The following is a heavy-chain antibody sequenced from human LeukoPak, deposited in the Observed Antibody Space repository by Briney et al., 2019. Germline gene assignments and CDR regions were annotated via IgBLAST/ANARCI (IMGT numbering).Heavy chain of an antibody. CDR2: IYYSGNT. CDR3: ARPRIAAAGPDYYYYYYMDV. J-gene: IGHJ6*03. V-gene: IGHV4-59*04. D-gene: IGHD6-13*01. Sequence: SETLSLTCTVSGGSISSYFWSWIRQPPGKGLEWIGSIYYSGNTYYNASLKSQVSISIDTSKNQFSLKLSSVTAADTAVYYCARPRIAAAGPDYYYYYYMDVWGKGTTVTISS. CDR1: GGSISSYF.